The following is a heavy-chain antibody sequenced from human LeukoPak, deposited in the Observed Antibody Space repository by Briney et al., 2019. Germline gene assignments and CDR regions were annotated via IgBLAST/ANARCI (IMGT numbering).Heavy chain of an antibody. D-gene: IGHD6-19*01. Sequence: ASVKVSCKSSGYTFTSYGIIWVRHAPGQGLEWMGWISAYNGNTNYAQKLQGRVTMTTDTSTSTAYMELRSLRSDDTAVYYCARFAVAGTVDYWGQGTLVTVSS. CDR2: ISAYNGNT. V-gene: IGHV1-18*01. CDR1: GYTFTSYG. CDR3: ARFAVAGTVDY. J-gene: IGHJ4*02.